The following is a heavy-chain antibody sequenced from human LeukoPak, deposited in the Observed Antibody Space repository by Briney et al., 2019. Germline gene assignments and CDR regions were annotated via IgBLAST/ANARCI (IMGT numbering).Heavy chain of an antibody. J-gene: IGHJ5*02. CDR2: IYYSGST. D-gene: IGHD3-22*01. Sequence: SETLSLTCTVSGGSISSYYWSWIRQPPGKGLEWIGYIYYSGSTNYNPSLKSRVTISVDTSKNQFSLKLSSVTAADTAVYYCAGGKDSSGYYYGPRWFDPWGQGTLVTVSS. V-gene: IGHV4-59*01. CDR3: AGGKDSSGYYYGPRWFDP. CDR1: GGSISSYY.